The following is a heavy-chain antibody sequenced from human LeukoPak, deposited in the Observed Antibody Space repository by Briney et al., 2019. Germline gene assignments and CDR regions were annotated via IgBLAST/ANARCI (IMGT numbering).Heavy chain of an antibody. V-gene: IGHV7-4-1*02. J-gene: IGHJ4*02. CDR2: INTNTGNP. Sequence: ASVKVSCKVSGYTLTELSMHWVRQAPGQGLEWMGWINTNTGNPTYAQGFTERFVFSWDTSVNTAYLQINSLKPGDTAVYFCARDTYCSGGRCYSRVGYWGQGTVVTVSS. D-gene: IGHD2-15*01. CDR1: GYTLTELS. CDR3: ARDTYCSGGRCYSRVGY.